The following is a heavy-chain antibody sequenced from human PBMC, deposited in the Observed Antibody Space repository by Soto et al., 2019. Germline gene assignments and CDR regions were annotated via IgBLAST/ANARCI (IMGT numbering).Heavy chain of an antibody. D-gene: IGHD5-18*01. Sequence: GESLKISCKGSGYSFTSYWIGWVRQMPGKGLEWMGIIYPGDSDTRYSPSFQGQVTISADKSISTAYLQWSSLKASDTAMYYCVRLFPVDTAMVQPFDYWGQGTLVTVSS. CDR1: GYSFTSYW. CDR2: IYPGDSDT. V-gene: IGHV5-51*01. CDR3: VRLFPVDTAMVQPFDY. J-gene: IGHJ4*02.